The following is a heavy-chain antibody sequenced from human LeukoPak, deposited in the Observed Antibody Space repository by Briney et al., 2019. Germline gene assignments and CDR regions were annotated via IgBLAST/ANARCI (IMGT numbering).Heavy chain of an antibody. CDR1: GGSFSGYY. Sequence: SETLSLTCAVYGGSFSGYYWSWIRQPPGKGLEWIGEINHSGSTNYNPSLKSRVTISVDTSKNQFSLKLSSVTAADTAVYYCANSPSLRFLDWYFDLWGRGTLVTVSS. CDR2: INHSGST. J-gene: IGHJ2*01. CDR3: ANSPSLRFLDWYFDL. V-gene: IGHV4-34*01. D-gene: IGHD3-3*01.